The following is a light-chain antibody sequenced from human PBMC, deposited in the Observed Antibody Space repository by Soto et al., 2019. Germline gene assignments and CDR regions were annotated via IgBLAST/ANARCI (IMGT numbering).Light chain of an antibody. CDR3: QQLNSYPLT. Sequence: IQLTQSPSSLSASVGDRVTITCPASQGISSYLAWYQRKPGKAPKLLIYAASTLQSGVPSRFSGSGSGTDFTLTISSLQPEDFATYYCQQLNSYPLTFGGGTKVQIK. V-gene: IGKV1-9*01. CDR2: AAS. CDR1: QGISSY. J-gene: IGKJ4*01.